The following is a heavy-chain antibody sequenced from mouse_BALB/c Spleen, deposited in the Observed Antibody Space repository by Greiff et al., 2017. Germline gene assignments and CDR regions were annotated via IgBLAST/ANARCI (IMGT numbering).Heavy chain of an antibody. CDR1: GFTFSSYY. Sequence: EVKLEESGGGLVKLGGSLKLSCAASGFTFSSYYMSWVRQTPEKRLELLAAINSNGGSTYYPDTVKGRFTISRDNAKNTLYLQMSSLKSEDTALYYCARRGYYYFDYWGQGTTLTVSS. CDR3: ARRGYYYFDY. CDR2: INSNGGST. J-gene: IGHJ2*01. D-gene: IGHD2-3*01. V-gene: IGHV5-6-2*01.